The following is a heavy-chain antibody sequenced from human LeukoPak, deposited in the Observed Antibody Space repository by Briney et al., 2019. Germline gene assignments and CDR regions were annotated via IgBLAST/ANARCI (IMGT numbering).Heavy chain of an antibody. D-gene: IGHD2/OR15-2a*01. CDR2: ISYDGSNK. CDR3: VSFYETY. V-gene: IGHV3-30-3*01. J-gene: IGHJ4*02. Sequence: PGRSLRLSCAASGFTFSSYAMHWVRQAPGKGLEWVAVISYDGSNKYYADSVKGRFTISKDNAKNTVYLQMNSLRAEDTAVYYCVSFYETYWGRGTLVTVSS. CDR1: GFTFSSYA.